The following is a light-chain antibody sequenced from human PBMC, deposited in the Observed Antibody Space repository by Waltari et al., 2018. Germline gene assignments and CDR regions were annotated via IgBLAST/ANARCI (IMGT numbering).Light chain of an antibody. CDR3: SSCAGRNNFVV. J-gene: IGLJ2*01. Sequence: QSALTQPPSASGSPGQSVTISCTGPSRDGGGYDYVSWYQQHPGKVPKLVIYEVSKRPSGVPDRFSGSKSGNTASLTVSGLQAEDEADYYCSSCAGRNNFVVFGGGTKLTVL. CDR2: EVS. CDR1: SRDGGGYDY. V-gene: IGLV2-8*01.